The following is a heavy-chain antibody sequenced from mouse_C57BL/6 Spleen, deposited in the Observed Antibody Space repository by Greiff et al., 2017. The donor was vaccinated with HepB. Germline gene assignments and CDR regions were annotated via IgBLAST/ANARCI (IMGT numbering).Heavy chain of an antibody. CDR3: ARAADYDGYAMDY. D-gene: IGHD2-4*01. CDR1: GYTFTSYW. J-gene: IGHJ4*01. CDR2: IHPNSGST. Sequence: QLQQPGAELVKPGASVKLSCKASGYTFTSYWMHWVKQRPGQGLEWIGMIHPNSGSTNYNEKFKSKATLTVDKSSSTAYMQLSSLTSEDSAVYYCARAADYDGYAMDYWGQGTSVTVSS. V-gene: IGHV1-64*01.